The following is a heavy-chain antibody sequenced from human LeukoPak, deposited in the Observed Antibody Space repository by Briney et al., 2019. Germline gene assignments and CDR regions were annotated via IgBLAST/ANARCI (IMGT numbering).Heavy chain of an antibody. J-gene: IGHJ6*03. CDR3: ARGGIAGRPVYYYYMDV. D-gene: IGHD6-6*01. V-gene: IGHV3-21*01. CDR2: ISALSTYI. CDR1: RFTFSSYT. Sequence: GGSLRLSCAASRFTFSSYTIHWVRQAPGKGLEWVSSISALSTYISYADSVKGRFTISRDNVEKSAYLELSGLTAHDTAIYYCARGGIAGRPVYYYYMDVWGKGTTVTASS.